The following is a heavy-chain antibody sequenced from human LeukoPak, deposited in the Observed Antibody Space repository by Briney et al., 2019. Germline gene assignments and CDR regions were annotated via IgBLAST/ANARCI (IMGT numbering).Heavy chain of an antibody. CDR3: AKKRDAFDI. J-gene: IGHJ3*02. D-gene: IGHD5-24*01. CDR2: INHNGNVN. V-gene: IGHV3-7*03. Sequence: EGSLRLSCAASGFTFSSYWMNWARQAPGKGLEWVASINHNGNVNYYVDSVKGRFTISRDNAKNSLYLQMSNLRAEDTAVYYCAKKRDAFDIWGQGTVVAVSS. CDR1: GFTFSSYW.